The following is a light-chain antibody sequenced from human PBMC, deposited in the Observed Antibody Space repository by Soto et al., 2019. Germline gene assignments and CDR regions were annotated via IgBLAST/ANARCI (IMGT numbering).Light chain of an antibody. Sequence: DIQRNQSPSSLSASIGDRVTITCQASQNITNNLSWYQQKPGKAPNLLIYHASKLAKGITSRFSGSGSGTDFSFIITSLQREDLATYYCQQYYGLPPLTFGQGTRLEI. CDR1: QNITNN. CDR2: HAS. V-gene: IGKV1-33*01. CDR3: QQYYGLPPLT. J-gene: IGKJ5*01.